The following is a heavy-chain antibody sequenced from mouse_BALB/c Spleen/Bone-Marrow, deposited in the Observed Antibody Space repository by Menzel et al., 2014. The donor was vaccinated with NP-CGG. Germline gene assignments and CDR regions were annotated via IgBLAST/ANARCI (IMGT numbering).Heavy chain of an antibody. CDR1: GFNIKDTY. Sequence: EVQLQQSGAELVKPGASVKLSCTASGFNIKDTYMHWVKQRPEQGLEWIGRIDPANGNTKYDPKFQGKATITADTSSNTAYLQLSSLTSEDTAVYYCANYYYGSSLFAYWSQGTLVNVST. CDR2: IDPANGNT. CDR3: ANYYYGSSLFAY. J-gene: IGHJ3*01. V-gene: IGHV14-3*02. D-gene: IGHD1-1*01.